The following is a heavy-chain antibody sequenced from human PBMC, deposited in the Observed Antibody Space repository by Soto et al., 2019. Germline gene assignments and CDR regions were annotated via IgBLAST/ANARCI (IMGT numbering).Heavy chain of an antibody. CDR1: GFTFSSYS. V-gene: IGHV3-21*01. D-gene: IGHD4-17*01. CDR2: ISASSTYI. Sequence: PGGSLRLSCAASGFTFSSYSINWVRQAPGKGLEWISCISASSTYIYYADSVKGRFTISRDNAKSSMYLQLNSLRAEDTAVYYCARVADYGEYQKNWFDLWGQGTLVTVSS. J-gene: IGHJ5*02. CDR3: ARVADYGEYQKNWFDL.